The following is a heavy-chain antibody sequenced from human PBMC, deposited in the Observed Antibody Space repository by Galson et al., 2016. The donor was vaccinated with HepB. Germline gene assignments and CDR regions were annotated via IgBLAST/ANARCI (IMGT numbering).Heavy chain of an antibody. Sequence: SLRLSCAASGFALSGSGLNWVRQAPGKGLQWISYISSRVSPIYYADSVKGRFTISRDNAKNSVYLQMNNPRDEATGVYYCARELVRSAFDLWGQGTMVTVSS. CDR1: GFALSGSG. D-gene: IGHD6-6*01. CDR2: ISSRVSPI. J-gene: IGHJ3*01. CDR3: ARELVRSAFDL. V-gene: IGHV3-48*02.